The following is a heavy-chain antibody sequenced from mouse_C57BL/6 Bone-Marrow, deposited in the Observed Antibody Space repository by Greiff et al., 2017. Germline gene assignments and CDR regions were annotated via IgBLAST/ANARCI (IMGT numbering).Heavy chain of an antibody. J-gene: IGHJ1*03. CDR3: ASLRWDYWYFDV. D-gene: IGHD1-1*01. Sequence: ESGPGLVKPSQSLSLTCTVTGYSITSGYDWHWIRHFPGNKLEWMGYISYSGSTNYNPPLKSRISITHDTSKTHFFLKLNSMTTEDTATYYCASLRWDYWYFDVWGTGTTVTVSS. CDR1: GYSITSGYD. CDR2: ISYSGST. V-gene: IGHV3-1*01.